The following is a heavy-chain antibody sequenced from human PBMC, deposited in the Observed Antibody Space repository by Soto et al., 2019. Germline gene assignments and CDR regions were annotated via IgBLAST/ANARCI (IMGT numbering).Heavy chain of an antibody. CDR1: GGSISSYY. CDR3: ASATYYYDSSGYYFFP. CDR2: IYYSGST. J-gene: IGHJ5*02. Sequence: LSLTCTVSGGSISSYYWSWIRQPPGKGLEWIGYIYYSGSTNYNPSLKSRVTISVDTSKNQFSLKLSSVTAADTAVYYCASATYYYDSSGYYFFPWGQGTLVTVSS. V-gene: IGHV4-59*01. D-gene: IGHD3-22*01.